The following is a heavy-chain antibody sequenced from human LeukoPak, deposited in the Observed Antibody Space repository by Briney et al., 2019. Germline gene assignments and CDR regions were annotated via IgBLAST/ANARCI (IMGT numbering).Heavy chain of an antibody. D-gene: IGHD3-22*01. J-gene: IGHJ4*02. Sequence: GGSLRLSCAASGFTFSNYAMNWVRQTPGKGLEWVSSLRASGGITYYADSVKGRFTISRDNSKNTLYLQMNSLRAEDTAVYYCAKGGGSGYYDTSGYCFDYWGQGTLVTVSS. V-gene: IGHV3-23*01. CDR3: AKGGGSGYYDTSGYCFDY. CDR1: GFTFSNYA. CDR2: LRASGGIT.